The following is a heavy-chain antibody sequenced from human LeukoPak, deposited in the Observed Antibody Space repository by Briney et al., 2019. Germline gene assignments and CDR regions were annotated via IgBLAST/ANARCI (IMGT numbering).Heavy chain of an antibody. V-gene: IGHV4-38-2*01. J-gene: IGHJ6*03. Sequence: PSETLSLTCAVSGYSISSGYYWGWIRQPPGKGLEWIGSIYHSGSTYYNPSLKSRVTISVDTSKNQFSLKLSSVTAADTAVYYCERVRGTPSGSYDYYYYYMDVWGKGTTVTVSS. D-gene: IGHD1-26*01. CDR1: GYSISSGYY. CDR3: ERVRGTPSGSYDYYYYYMDV. CDR2: IYHSGST.